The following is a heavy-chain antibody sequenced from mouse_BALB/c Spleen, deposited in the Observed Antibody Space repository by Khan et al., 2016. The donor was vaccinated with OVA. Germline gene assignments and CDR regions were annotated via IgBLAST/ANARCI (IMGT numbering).Heavy chain of an antibody. D-gene: IGHD1-1*01. CDR1: GFTFSDYF. J-gene: IGHJ2*01. CDR2: ISNGGGST. CDR3: ARGTTVGAFDY. V-gene: IGHV5-12*02. Sequence: EVELVESGGGLVQPGGSLKLSCATSGFTFSDYFMYWVRQTPEKRLEWVAYISNGGGSTYYPDTVKGRFTISRDNAKKTLYLQMSRLKSEDTAMCYCARGTTVGAFDYWGQGTTLTVSS.